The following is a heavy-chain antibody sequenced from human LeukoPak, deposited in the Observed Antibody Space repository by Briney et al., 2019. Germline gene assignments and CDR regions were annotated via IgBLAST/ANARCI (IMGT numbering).Heavy chain of an antibody. D-gene: IGHD5-18*01. CDR2: INPNSGGT. Sequence: ASVKVSCKASGYTFTGDYMHWVRQAPGQGLEWMGWINPNSGGTNYAQKFQGRVTMTRDTSISTAYMELSRLRSDDTAVYYCASADTAMVVIDYWGQGTLVTVSS. CDR3: ASADTAMVVIDY. J-gene: IGHJ4*02. CDR1: GYTFTGDY. V-gene: IGHV1-2*02.